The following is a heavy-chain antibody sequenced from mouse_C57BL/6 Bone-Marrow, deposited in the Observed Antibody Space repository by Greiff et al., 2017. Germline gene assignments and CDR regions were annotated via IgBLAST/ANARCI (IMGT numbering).Heavy chain of an antibody. Sequence: VQVVASGPGLVAPSQSLSITCTVSGFSLPSYAISWVRQPPGKGLEWLGVIWTGGGTNYNSAIKSRLSISKDNAKSHVFFKMNSLQTDDTARYDCARRGKYFDYWGQGTTLTVCS. CDR3: ARRGKYFDY. J-gene: IGHJ2*01. V-gene: IGHV2-9-1*01. CDR2: IWTGGGT. CDR1: GFSLPSYA.